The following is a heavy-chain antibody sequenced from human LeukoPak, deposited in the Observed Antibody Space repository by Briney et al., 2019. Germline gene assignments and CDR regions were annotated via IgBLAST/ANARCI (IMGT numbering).Heavy chain of an antibody. Sequence: SGPTLVNPTQTLTLTCTFSGFSLSTSGVGVGWIRQPPGKALEWLALIYWDDDKRYSPSLKSRLTITKDTSKNQVVLTMTNMDPVDTATYYCAHRRGIAVAGTPLYFDYWGQGTLVTVSS. CDR3: AHRRGIAVAGTPLYFDY. D-gene: IGHD6-19*01. J-gene: IGHJ4*02. CDR2: IYWDDDK. V-gene: IGHV2-5*02. CDR1: GFSLSTSGVG.